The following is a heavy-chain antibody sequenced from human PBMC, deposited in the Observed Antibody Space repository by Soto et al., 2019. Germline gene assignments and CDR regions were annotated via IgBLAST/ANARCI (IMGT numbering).Heavy chain of an antibody. Sequence: RASVKVSCQASGYTFTSYAMHWVRQAPGQRLEWMGWINAGNGNTKYSQKFQGRVTITRDTSASTAYMELSSLRSEVTAVYYCARGKRLRPDDAFDIWGQGTMVTVSS. J-gene: IGHJ3*02. CDR3: ARGKRLRPDDAFDI. CDR1: GYTFTSYA. V-gene: IGHV1-3*01. D-gene: IGHD5-12*01. CDR2: INAGNGNT.